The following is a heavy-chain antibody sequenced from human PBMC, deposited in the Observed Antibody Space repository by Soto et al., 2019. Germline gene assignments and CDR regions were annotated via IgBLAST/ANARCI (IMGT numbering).Heavy chain of an antibody. CDR1: EFSLSASGVG. J-gene: IGHJ4*02. V-gene: IGHV2-5*02. D-gene: IGHD5-12*01. Sequence: SGPTLVNPTQTLTLTCTFSEFSLSASGVGVGWVRQPPGKALEWLALIYWDDDKRYNSSLKSRLTITKDTSRDQVVLAMTNMDPMDTDTYFCAHSQRGPRDFWGPGILVTVSS. CDR3: AHSQRGPRDF. CDR2: IYWDDDK.